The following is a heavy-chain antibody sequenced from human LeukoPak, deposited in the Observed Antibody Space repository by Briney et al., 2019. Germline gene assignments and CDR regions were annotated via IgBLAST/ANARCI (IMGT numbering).Heavy chain of an antibody. CDR1: GNYW. CDR3: VSFYETY. D-gene: IGHD2-2*01. CDR2: INSDGSWT. J-gene: IGHJ4*02. V-gene: IGHV3-74*01. Sequence: GGSLRLSCAASGNYWMHWVRQAPGKGLVWVSHINSDGSWTSYADSVKGRFTISKDNAKNTVYLQMNNLRAEDTAVYYCVSFYETYWGRETLVTVSS.